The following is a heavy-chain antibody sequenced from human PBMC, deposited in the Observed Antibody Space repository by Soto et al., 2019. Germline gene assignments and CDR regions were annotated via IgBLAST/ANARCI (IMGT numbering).Heavy chain of an antibody. V-gene: IGHV3-23*01. D-gene: IGHD6-13*01. CDR3: AKDWVSIAAAGRHFDY. CDR2: ISGSGGST. J-gene: IGHJ4*02. Sequence: GGALRLSCAAPVFTFSSYAMSWVRQAPGKGLEWVSAISGSGGSTYYADSVKGRFTISRDNSKNTLYLQMDSLRAEDTAVYYCAKDWVSIAAAGRHFDYWGQGTLVTVSS. CDR1: VFTFSSYA.